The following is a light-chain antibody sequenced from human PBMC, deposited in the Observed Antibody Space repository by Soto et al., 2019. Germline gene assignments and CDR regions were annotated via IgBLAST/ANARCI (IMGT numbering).Light chain of an antibody. Sequence: EIVLTQSPGTLSLSPGQRATLSCRASQRLSASDIAWYQQKPGQAPKFLIYGVSSRATGIPDRFSGGGSGTDFTLTISRLEPEDFAVYYCQQYGSSPALTFGGGTKVDIK. CDR3: QQYGSSPALT. V-gene: IGKV3-20*01. CDR1: QRLSASD. J-gene: IGKJ4*01. CDR2: GVS.